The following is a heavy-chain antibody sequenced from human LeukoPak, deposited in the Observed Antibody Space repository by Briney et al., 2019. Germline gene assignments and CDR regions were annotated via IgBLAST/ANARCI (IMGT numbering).Heavy chain of an antibody. CDR1: GFTFSSYW. CDR2: IKQDGSEK. Sequence: PGGSLRLSCAASGFTFSSYWMSWVRQAPGKGLEWVANIKQDGSEKYYVDSVKGRLTISRDNAKNSLYLQMNSLRAEDTAVYYCARDLHDYVWGSYRMDVWGKGTTVTVSS. V-gene: IGHV3-7*01. D-gene: IGHD3-16*02. CDR3: ARDLHDYVWGSYRMDV. J-gene: IGHJ6*03.